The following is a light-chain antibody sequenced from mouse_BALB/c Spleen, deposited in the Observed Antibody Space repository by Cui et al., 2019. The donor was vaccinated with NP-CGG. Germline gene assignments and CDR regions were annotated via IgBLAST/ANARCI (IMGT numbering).Light chain of an antibody. CDR1: TGAVTTRNY. Sequence: AVMNQSSALTTSPGETVTLTCRSSTGAVTTRNYANWVQEKPDHLFTGLIGGTINRAPGVPARFSGSLIGDKAALTITGAQTEDEAIYFCALWYSNHWVFGGGTKLTVL. CDR3: ALWYSNHWV. J-gene: IGLJ1*01. V-gene: IGLV1*01. CDR2: GTI.